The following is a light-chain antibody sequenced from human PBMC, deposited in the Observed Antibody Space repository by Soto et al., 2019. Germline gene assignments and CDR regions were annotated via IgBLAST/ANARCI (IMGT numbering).Light chain of an antibody. J-gene: IGKJ4*01. V-gene: IGKV3D-15*01. CDR2: GAS. CDR3: QQYGGSPLVT. Sequence: EIVMTQSPATLSVSPGERATLSCRASQSVSSNLAWYQQKPGQAPRLLIYGASIRATGIPARFSGSGSGTEFTLTISSLQSEDFAVYYCQQYGGSPLVTFGGGTKVEIK. CDR1: QSVSSN.